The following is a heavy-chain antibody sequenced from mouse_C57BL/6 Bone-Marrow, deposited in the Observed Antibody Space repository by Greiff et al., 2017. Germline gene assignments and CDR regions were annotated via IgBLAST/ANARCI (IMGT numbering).Heavy chain of an antibody. Sequence: EVQLQQSGAELVRPGASVKLSCTASGFNIKDDYMNWVKQRPEQGLEWIGWIDPENGDTEYASKFQGKATITADTSSNTAYLQLSSLTSEDTAVYYCTTYYYVFAYWGQGTLVTVSA. CDR2: IDPENGDT. D-gene: IGHD1-1*01. V-gene: IGHV14-4*01. J-gene: IGHJ3*01. CDR1: GFNIKDDY. CDR3: TTYYYVFAY.